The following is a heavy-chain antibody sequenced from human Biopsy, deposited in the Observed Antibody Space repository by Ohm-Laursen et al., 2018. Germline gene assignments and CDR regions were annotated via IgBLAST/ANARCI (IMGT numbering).Heavy chain of an antibody. D-gene: IGHD2/OR15-2a*01. CDR3: VGGQRGPPIGVTVPGDAFDL. J-gene: IGHJ3*01. CDR2: RIPYFNTI. V-gene: IGHV1-69*13. CDR1: GVTFDTYA. Sequence: SVKVSCKGSGVTFDTYAFGWVRQAPGQGLEWMGGRIPYFNTIYYARNFQDRAVITADRSARTTDMQLSGLRPDDTAVYYCVGGQRGPPIGVTVPGDAFDLWGPGTMVTVSP.